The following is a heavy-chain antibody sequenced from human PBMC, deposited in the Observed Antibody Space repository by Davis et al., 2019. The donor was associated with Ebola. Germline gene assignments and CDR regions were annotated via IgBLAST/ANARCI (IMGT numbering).Heavy chain of an antibody. D-gene: IGHD2/OR15-2a*01. CDR3: TTSRTWYAEYYYGFDV. CDR2: IYSGGST. CDR1: GFTVSSNY. J-gene: IGHJ6*02. V-gene: IGHV3-53*01. Sequence: PGGSLRLSCAASGFTVSSNYMSWVRQAPGKGLEWVSVIYSGGSTYYADSVKGRFTISRDNSKNTLYLQMNSLRAEDTAVYYCTTSRTWYAEYYYGFDVWGQGTTVTVSS.